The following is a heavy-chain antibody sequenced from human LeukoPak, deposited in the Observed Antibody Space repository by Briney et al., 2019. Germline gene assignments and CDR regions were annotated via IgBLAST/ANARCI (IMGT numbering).Heavy chain of an antibody. CDR1: ALTFSDYT. D-gene: IGHD3-16*02. CDR2: ITTGSTYI. Sequence: PGGSLRLSCSASALTFSDYTMIWVRQAPGKGLEWVSCITTGSTYIYYADSVKGRFTISRDNAKNSLYLQMTSLRAEDTAVYYCARHRTASDYWGQGTLVTVSS. CDR3: ARHRTASDY. J-gene: IGHJ4*02. V-gene: IGHV3-21*01.